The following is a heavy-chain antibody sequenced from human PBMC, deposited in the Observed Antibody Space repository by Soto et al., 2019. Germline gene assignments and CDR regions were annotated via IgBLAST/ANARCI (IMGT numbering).Heavy chain of an antibody. V-gene: IGHV1-3*01. D-gene: IGHD3-22*01. CDR2: INAGNGNT. CDR3: ARAQSYYYDSSGFSYYFDY. CDR1: GYTFTSYA. Sequence: QVQLVQSGAEVKKPGASVKVSCKASGYTFTSYAMHWVRQAPGQRLEWMGWINAGNGNTKYSQKFQGRVTITRDTSASTAYMGLSSLRSEDTAVYYCARAQSYYYDSSGFSYYFDYWGQGTLVTVSS. J-gene: IGHJ4*02.